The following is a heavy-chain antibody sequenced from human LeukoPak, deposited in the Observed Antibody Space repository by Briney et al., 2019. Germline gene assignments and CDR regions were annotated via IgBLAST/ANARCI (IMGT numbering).Heavy chain of an antibody. CDR3: ARVKPIAAADAYYFDY. V-gene: IGHV4-39*07. D-gene: IGHD6-13*01. Sequence: MPSETLSLTCTVSGGSISSSSYYWGWIRQPPGKGLEWIGSIYYSGSTYYNPSLKSRVTISVDTSKNQFSLKLSSVTAADTAVYYCARVKPIAAADAYYFDYWGQGTLVTVSS. CDR1: GGSISSSSYY. CDR2: IYYSGST. J-gene: IGHJ4*02.